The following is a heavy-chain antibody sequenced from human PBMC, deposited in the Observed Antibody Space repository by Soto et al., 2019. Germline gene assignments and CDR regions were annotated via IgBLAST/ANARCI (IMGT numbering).Heavy chain of an antibody. J-gene: IGHJ6*03. CDR1: GFTFSSYA. CDR2: ISGSGGST. Sequence: EVQLLESGGGLVQPGGSLRLSCAASGFTFSSYAMSWVRQAPGKGLEWVSAISGSGGSTYYADSVKGRFTISRDNSKNTLYLQMNSLRAEDTAVYYCAKQGGSGYYYYYYMDVWGKGTTVTVSS. D-gene: IGHD3-16*01. V-gene: IGHV3-23*01. CDR3: AKQGGSGYYYYYYMDV.